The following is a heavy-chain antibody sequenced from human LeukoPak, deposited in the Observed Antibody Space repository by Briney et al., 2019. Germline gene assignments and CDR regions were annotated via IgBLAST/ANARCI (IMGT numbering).Heavy chain of an antibody. CDR2: INPNSGGT. CDR1: GYTFTGYY. V-gene: IGHV1-2*02. CDR3: ARSRGIWSPDAFDI. D-gene: IGHD2/OR15-2a*01. Sequence: ASVKVSCKAPGYTFTGYYMHWVRQAPGQGLEWMGWINPNSGGTNYAQKFQGRVTMTRDTSISTAYMELSRLRSDDTAVYYCARSRGIWSPDAFDIWGQGTMVTVSS. J-gene: IGHJ3*02.